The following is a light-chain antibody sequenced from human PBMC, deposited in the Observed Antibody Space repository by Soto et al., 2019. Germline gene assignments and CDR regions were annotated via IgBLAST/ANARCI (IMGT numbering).Light chain of an antibody. CDR1: QSITMY. CDR2: AAS. J-gene: IGKJ1*01. V-gene: IGKV1-39*01. Sequence: DIQLTQSPSSLSASIGDRVTITFRASQSITMYLNWYQQEPGKAPKLLIFAASSLQSGVPSRFSGSGSGTDFTLTISGLQPEDFGTYYCQQSYSTLWSFGQGTKVDIK. CDR3: QQSYSTLWS.